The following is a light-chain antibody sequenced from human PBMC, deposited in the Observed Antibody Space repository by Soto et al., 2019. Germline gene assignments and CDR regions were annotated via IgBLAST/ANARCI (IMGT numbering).Light chain of an antibody. CDR2: AAS. CDR3: LQDYNYPYT. Sequence: AIQMTQSPSSLSASVGDRVTITCRASQGIRNDLGWYQQKPGKAPKLLIYAASSLQSGVPSRFSGSGSGTDFTLTISRLQPEDFAPYYCLQDYNYPYTFGQGTKLEIK. J-gene: IGKJ2*01. CDR1: QGIRND. V-gene: IGKV1-6*01.